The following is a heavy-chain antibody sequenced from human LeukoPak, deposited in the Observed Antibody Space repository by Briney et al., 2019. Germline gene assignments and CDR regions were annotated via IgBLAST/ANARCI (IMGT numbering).Heavy chain of an antibody. D-gene: IGHD4-17*01. J-gene: IGHJ6*02. CDR2: IKQDGSEK. Sequence: GGSLRLSCAASGFTFSSYWMSWVRQAPGKGLEGGANIKQDGSEKYYVDSVKGRFTISRDNVKNSLYLQMNSLRAEDTAVYYCATGYGDYYYGMDVWGQGTTVTVSS. V-gene: IGHV3-7*01. CDR3: ATGYGDYYYGMDV. CDR1: GFTFSSYW.